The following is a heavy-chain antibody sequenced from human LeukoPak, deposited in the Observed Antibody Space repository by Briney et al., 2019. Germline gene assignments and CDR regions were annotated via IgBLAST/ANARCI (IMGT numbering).Heavy chain of an antibody. J-gene: IGHJ4*02. Sequence: GGSLRLSCAASGFTFSDYYMSWIRQAPGKGLEWVSYISSSSSYTNYADSVKGRFTISRDNAKNSLYLQMNSLRAGDTAVYYCARDYYYGSGSSKYDYWGQGTLVTVSS. CDR2: ISSSSSYT. D-gene: IGHD3-10*01. CDR3: ARDYYYGSGSSKYDY. CDR1: GFTFSDYY. V-gene: IGHV3-11*05.